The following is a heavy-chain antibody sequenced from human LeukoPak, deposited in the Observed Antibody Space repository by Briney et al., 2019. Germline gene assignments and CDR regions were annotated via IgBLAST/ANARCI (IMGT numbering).Heavy chain of an antibody. Sequence: GGSLRLSCAASGFTFSSYEMNWVRQAPGKGLEWVSYISSSGSTIYYADTVKGRFTISRDNAKNSLYLQMNSLRAEDTAIYYCARDSGGYNFALDAFDIWGQGTMVTVSS. CDR3: ARDSGGYNFALDAFDI. V-gene: IGHV3-48*03. J-gene: IGHJ3*02. CDR1: GFTFSSYE. CDR2: ISSSGSTI. D-gene: IGHD5-24*01.